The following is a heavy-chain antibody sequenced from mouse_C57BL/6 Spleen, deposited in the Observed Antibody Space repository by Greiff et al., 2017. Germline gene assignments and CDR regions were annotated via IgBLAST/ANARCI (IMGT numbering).Heavy chain of an antibody. J-gene: IGHJ4*01. V-gene: IGHV1-53*01. Sequence: VQLQQPGTELVKPGASVKLSCKASGYNFTSYCMHWVKQRPGQGLEWIGNINPSNGGTNYNEKFKSKATLTVDKASSTAYMQLSSLTSEDSAGDDCARNDGYYDYYAMDYGGQGTSVTVSS. CDR2: INPSNGGT. D-gene: IGHD2-3*01. CDR3: ARNDGYYDYYAMDY. CDR1: GYNFTSYC.